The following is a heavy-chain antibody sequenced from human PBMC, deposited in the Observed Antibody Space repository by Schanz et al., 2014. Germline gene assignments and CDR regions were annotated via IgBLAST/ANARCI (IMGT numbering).Heavy chain of an antibody. CDR2: INTGGDST. J-gene: IGHJ4*02. Sequence: EMQLLESGGGLIQPGGSLRLSCAASGFTFSTHAMSWVRQAPGKGLEWVSSINTGGDSTYYADSVKGRFTVSRDNSKNTVHLQMNSLRAEDTAVYYCARGGPAYYFDDWGQGTLVTVSS. CDR1: GFTFSTHA. V-gene: IGHV3-23*01. CDR3: ARGGPAYYFDD.